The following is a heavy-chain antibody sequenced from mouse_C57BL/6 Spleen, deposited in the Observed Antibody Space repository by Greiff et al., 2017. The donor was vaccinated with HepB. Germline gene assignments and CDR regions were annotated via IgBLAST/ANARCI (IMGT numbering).Heavy chain of an antibody. J-gene: IGHJ4*01. V-gene: IGHV1-54*01. CDR1: GYAFTNYL. CDR3: AVGGLRVTTYAMDY. CDR2: LNPGSGGT. Sequence: VQLQQSGAELVRPGTSVKVSCKASGYAFTNYLIEWVKQRPGQGLEWIGVLNPGSGGTNYNEKLKGKATLTADKSSSPAYMQLSSLTSEDSAVYFCAVGGLRVTTYAMDYWGQGASVTVSS. D-gene: IGHD2-2*01.